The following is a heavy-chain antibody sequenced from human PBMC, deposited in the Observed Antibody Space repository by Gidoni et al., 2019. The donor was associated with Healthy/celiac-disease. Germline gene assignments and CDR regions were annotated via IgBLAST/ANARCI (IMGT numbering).Heavy chain of an antibody. CDR1: GGSISSSSYY. CDR2: IYYSGST. D-gene: IGHD6-19*01. V-gene: IGHV4-39*01. Sequence: QLQLQESGPGLVKPSETLSLTCTVSGGSISSSSYYWGWMRPPPGKGLEWIGSIYYSGSTYYNPSLKSRVTISVDTSKNQFSLKLSSVTAADTAVYYCASHPPRDGYSSGAWGYYYYYGMDVWGQGTTVTVSS. J-gene: IGHJ6*02. CDR3: ASHPPRDGYSSGAWGYYYYYGMDV.